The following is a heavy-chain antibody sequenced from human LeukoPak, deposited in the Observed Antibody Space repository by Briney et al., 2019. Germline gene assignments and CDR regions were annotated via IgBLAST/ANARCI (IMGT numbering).Heavy chain of an antibody. Sequence: GGSLRLSCSASGFTFSNYNMHWVRQSPGKGLEQVSIIEDTGGTTCYADSVKGRFSVSRDNSKNTLYLQMDSLRPDDTAVYYCVKDHTNTSDYWGQGTLVTVSS. CDR1: GFTFSNYN. CDR3: VKDHTNTSDY. V-gene: IGHV3-64D*09. D-gene: IGHD1/OR15-1a*01. CDR2: IEDTGGTT. J-gene: IGHJ4*02.